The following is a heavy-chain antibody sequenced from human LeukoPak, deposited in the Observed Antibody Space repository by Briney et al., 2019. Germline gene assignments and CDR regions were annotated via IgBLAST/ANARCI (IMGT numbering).Heavy chain of an antibody. J-gene: IGHJ3*02. Sequence: PSETLSLTCTVSGGSISSYYWSWIRRPAGKGLEWIGRIYTSGSTNYNPSLKSRVTMSVDTSKNQFSLKLSSVTAADTAVYYCARERGSSWDDAFDIWGQGTMVTVSS. CDR2: IYTSGST. D-gene: IGHD6-13*01. CDR1: GGSISSYY. V-gene: IGHV4-4*07. CDR3: ARERGSSWDDAFDI.